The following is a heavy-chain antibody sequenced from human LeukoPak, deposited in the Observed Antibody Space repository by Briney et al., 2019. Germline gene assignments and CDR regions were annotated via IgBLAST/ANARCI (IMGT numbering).Heavy chain of an antibody. J-gene: IGHJ4*02. V-gene: IGHV1-18*01. CDR2: ISAYSGNTNGNT. Sequence: ASVKVSCKPSGYTFTSYGIIWVRQAPGQGLEWMGWISAYSGNTNGNTKYAQKFQGRVTLTTDTSTSTVYMELRSLRSDDTAVYYCARGRSDYYYGDFDYWGQGTLVTVSS. CDR3: ARGRSDYYYGDFDY. CDR1: GYTFTSYG. D-gene: IGHD3-22*01.